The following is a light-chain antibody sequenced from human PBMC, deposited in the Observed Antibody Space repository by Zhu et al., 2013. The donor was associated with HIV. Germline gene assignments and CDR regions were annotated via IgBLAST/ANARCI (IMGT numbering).Light chain of an antibody. CDR2: YNN. J-gene: IGLJ3*02. V-gene: IGLV1-40*01. CDR3: CSYAGSGTWV. CDR1: SSNLGAGYD. Sequence: QSVVTQPPSVSGAPGQRVTISCTGSSSNLGAGYDVHWYQHLPGTAPKLLIYYNNNRPSGVPDRFSGSKSGTSASLAITGLQAEDEAGYFCCSYAGSGTWVFGGGTKLTVL.